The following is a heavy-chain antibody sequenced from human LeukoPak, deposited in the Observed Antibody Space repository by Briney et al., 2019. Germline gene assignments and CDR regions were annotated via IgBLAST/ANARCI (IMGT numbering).Heavy chain of an antibody. CDR3: AKKGGIY. V-gene: IGHV3-30*04. Sequence: GGVLRLSCAASGFTFSSYAMHWVRQAPGKGLEWVAVISYDGSNKYYADSVKGRFTISRDNSKNTPYLQMNSLRAEDTAVYYCAKKGGIYWGQGTLVTVSS. CDR1: GFTFSSYA. J-gene: IGHJ4*02. CDR2: ISYDGSNK. D-gene: IGHD1-26*01.